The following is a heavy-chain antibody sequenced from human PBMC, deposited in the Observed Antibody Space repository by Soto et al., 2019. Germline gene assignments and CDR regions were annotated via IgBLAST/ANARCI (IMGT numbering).Heavy chain of an antibody. CDR3: ARVSGLNYDILTGYYPPRY. Sequence: QVQLVQSGAEVKKPGASVKVSCKASGYTFTSYDINWVRQATGQGLEWMGWMNPNSGNTGYAQKFQGRVTMTRNTSISKAYMELSSLRSEDTAVYYCARVSGLNYDILTGYYPPRYWGQGTLVTVSS. D-gene: IGHD3-9*01. J-gene: IGHJ4*02. CDR1: GYTFTSYD. V-gene: IGHV1-8*01. CDR2: MNPNSGNT.